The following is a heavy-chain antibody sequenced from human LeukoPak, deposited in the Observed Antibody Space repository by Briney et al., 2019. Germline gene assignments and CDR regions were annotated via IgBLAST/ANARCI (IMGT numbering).Heavy chain of an antibody. D-gene: IGHD3-22*01. V-gene: IGHV1-69*04. CDR3: ARDPAYYYDSSGYYYMTD. CDR2: IIPILGIA. J-gene: IGHJ4*02. Sequence: ASVKVSCKASGGTFSSYAISWVRQAPGQGLEWMGRIIPILGIANYAQKFQGRVTITADKSTSTAYMELSSLRSEDTAVYYCARDPAYYYDSSGYYYMTDWGQGTLVTVSS. CDR1: GGTFSSYA.